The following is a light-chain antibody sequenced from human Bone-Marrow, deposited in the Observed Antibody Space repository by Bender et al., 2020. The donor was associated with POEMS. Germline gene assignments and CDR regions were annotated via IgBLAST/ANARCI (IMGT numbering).Light chain of an antibody. Sequence: SYELTQPPSVSVSPGQTARITCSGDALPNQYAHWYQQKPGQAPLLVTFKDTERPSGIPERFSGSNSGNTATLTISRVEAGDEADYYCQVWDSDSDWVFGGGTKLTVL. CDR3: QVWDSDSDWV. J-gene: IGLJ3*02. CDR1: ALPNQY. CDR2: KDT. V-gene: IGLV3-25*02.